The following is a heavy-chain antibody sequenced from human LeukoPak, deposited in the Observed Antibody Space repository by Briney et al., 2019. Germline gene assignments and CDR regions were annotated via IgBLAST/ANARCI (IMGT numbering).Heavy chain of an antibody. CDR3: ARGVGATSADYFDY. D-gene: IGHD1-26*01. V-gene: IGHV3-7*01. CDR2: IKQDGSEK. CDR1: GFTFNSYW. J-gene: IGHJ4*02. Sequence: GGSLRLSCAASGFTFNSYWMSWVRQAPGKGLEWVANIKQDGSEKYYVDSVKGRFTISRDNAKNSLYLQMNSLRAEDTAVYYCARGVGATSADYFDYWGQGTLVTVSS.